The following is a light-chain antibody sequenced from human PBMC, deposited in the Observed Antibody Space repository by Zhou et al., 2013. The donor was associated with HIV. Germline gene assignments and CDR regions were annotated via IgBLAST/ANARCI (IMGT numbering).Light chain of an antibody. CDR3: QQYSRDST. CDR1: QNIKNY. Sequence: DIQMTQSPSSLSASVGDRVTITCRASQNIKNYLNWYQQKPGKAPSVLIYAASSLQSGVPSRFSGSGSGTDFTLTISGLQPEDSATYYCQQYSRDSTFGQGTKVEIK. J-gene: IGKJ1*01. CDR2: AAS. V-gene: IGKV1-39*01.